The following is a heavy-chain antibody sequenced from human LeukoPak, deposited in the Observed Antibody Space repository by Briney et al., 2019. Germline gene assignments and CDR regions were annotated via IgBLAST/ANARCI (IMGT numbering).Heavy chain of an antibody. CDR1: GGSFSGYY. D-gene: IGHD2-2*01. Sequence: SETLSLTCAVYGGSFSGYYWSWIRQPPGKGLEWIGYIYHSGSTYYNPSLKSRVTISVDRSKNQFSLKLSSVTAADTAVYYCARGKAAIGSRYYYYGMDVWGQGTTVTVSS. CDR3: ARGKAAIGSRYYYYGMDV. V-gene: IGHV4-34*01. CDR2: IYHSGST. J-gene: IGHJ6*02.